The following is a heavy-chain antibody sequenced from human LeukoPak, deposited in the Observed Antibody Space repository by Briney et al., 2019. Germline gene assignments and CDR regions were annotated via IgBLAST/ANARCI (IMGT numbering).Heavy chain of an antibody. J-gene: IGHJ5*02. V-gene: IGHV4-39*01. Sequence: PSETLSLTCTVSGDSISSSTYYWGWIRQPPGKGLEWIVSIYFSGDTYYNSSLKSRVTISVDTSKNQFSLKLSSVTATDTAVYYCARHKRVLLWFGHGHQFDPWGQGTLVTVSS. CDR2: IYFSGDT. CDR1: GDSISSSTYY. CDR3: ARHKRVLLWFGHGHQFDP. D-gene: IGHD3-10*01.